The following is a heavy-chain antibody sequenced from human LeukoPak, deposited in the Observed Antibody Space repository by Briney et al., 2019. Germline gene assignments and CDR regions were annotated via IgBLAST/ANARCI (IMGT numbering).Heavy chain of an antibody. J-gene: IGHJ4*02. V-gene: IGHV4-38-2*02. CDR3: ARDSVGATYGFDY. D-gene: IGHD1-26*01. Sequence: SETLSLTCTVSGYSISSGYYWGWIRQPPGKGLEWIGSIYHSGSTYYNPSLKSRVTISVDTSKDQLSLKLSSVTAADTAVYYCARDSVGATYGFDYWGQGTLVTVSS. CDR1: GYSISSGYY. CDR2: IYHSGST.